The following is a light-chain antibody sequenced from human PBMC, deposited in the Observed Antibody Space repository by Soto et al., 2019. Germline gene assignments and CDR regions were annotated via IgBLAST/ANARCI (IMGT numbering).Light chain of an antibody. CDR1: QSIGSW. Sequence: DIHMPQSTSTLXAXXXXXXTITCRASQSIGSWLAWYQQKPGKAPKLLIYAASSLQSGVPSRFSGSGSGTDFTLTISSLQPEDFATYYCQQANSFPPTFGGGTKVDNK. CDR2: AAS. J-gene: IGKJ4*01. CDR3: QQANSFPPT. V-gene: IGKV1-12*01.